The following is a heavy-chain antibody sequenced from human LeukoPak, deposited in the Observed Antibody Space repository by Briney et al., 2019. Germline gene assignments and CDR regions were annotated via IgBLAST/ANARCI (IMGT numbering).Heavy chain of an antibody. D-gene: IGHD2-2*01. CDR2: ISGSGGST. Sequence: GGSLRLSCAASGFTFSSYAMSWIRQAPGKGLEWVSAISGSGGSTYYADSVKGRFTISRDNSKNTLYLQMNSLRAEDTAVYYCAKDSSSSTSCYYFDYWGQGTLVTVSS. CDR3: AKDSSSSTSCYYFDY. CDR1: GFTFSSYA. V-gene: IGHV3-23*01. J-gene: IGHJ4*02.